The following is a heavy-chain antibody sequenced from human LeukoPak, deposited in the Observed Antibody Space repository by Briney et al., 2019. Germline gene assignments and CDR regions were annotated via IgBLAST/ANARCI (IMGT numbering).Heavy chain of an antibody. CDR3: ASGPNYFDY. CDR1: GFTFSSYA. J-gene: IGHJ4*02. Sequence: GGSLRLSCAASGFTFSSYAMLWVRQAPGKGLEWVAVISYDGSNKYYADSVKGRFTISRDNSKNTLYLQMNSLRAEDTAVYYCASGPNYFDYWGQGTLVTVSS. V-gene: IGHV3-30-3*01. CDR2: ISYDGSNK.